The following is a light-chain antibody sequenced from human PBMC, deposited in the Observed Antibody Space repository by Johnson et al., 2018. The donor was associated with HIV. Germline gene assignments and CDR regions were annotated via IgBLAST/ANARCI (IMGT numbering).Light chain of an antibody. CDR1: SSNIGKNY. CDR2: DYD. J-gene: IGLJ1*01. CDR3: GTWNASLSGGV. Sequence: QPVLTQPPSVSAAPGQKVTISCSGSSSNIGKNYVSWYQLPPGTAPKLLIYDYDKLPSGIPDRFSGSKSGTSDTLGTPRLQTGDAADYYCGTWNASLSGGVFGTGTKVTVL. V-gene: IGLV1-51*01.